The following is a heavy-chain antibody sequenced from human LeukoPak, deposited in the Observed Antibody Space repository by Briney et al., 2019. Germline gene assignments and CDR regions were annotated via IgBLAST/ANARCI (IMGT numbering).Heavy chain of an antibody. V-gene: IGHV1-46*01. CDR3: ARDCQTDYFDY. CDR1: GYTFTSYY. Sequence: ASVKVSCKASGYTFTSYYMHWVRQAPAQGLEWMGIINPSGGSTSYAQKFQGRVTMTRDTSTSTVYMELSSLRSEDTGVYYCARDCQTDYFDYWGQGTLVTVSS. CDR2: INPSGGST. J-gene: IGHJ4*02.